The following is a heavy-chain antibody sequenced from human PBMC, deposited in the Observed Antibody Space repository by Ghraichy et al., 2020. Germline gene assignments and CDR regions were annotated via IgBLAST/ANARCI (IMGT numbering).Heavy chain of an antibody. V-gene: IGHV1-2*06. Sequence: ASVKVSCKASGYTFTGYYMHWERQAPGQGLEWMGRINPNSGGTNYAQKFQGKVTMTKDTSISTAYMELSRLRSDDTAVYYCARVRWIADRQTVSASYYMDVWGKGTTVTVSS. D-gene: IGHD6-6*01. J-gene: IGHJ6*03. CDR3: ARVRWIADRQTVSASYYMDV. CDR1: GYTFTGYY. CDR2: INPNSGGT.